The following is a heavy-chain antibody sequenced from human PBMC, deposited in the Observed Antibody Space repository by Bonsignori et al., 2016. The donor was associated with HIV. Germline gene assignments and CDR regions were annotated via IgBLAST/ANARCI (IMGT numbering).Heavy chain of an antibody. J-gene: IGHJ4*02. CDR3: ARGPCSSTSCYKHFDY. V-gene: IGHV3-30*02. D-gene: IGHD2-2*02. Sequence: VRQAPGKGLEWVAFIRYDGSNKYYADSVKGRFTISRDNSKNTLYLQMNSLRAEDTAVYYCARGPCSSTSCYKHFDYWGQGTLVTVSS. CDR2: IRYDGSNK.